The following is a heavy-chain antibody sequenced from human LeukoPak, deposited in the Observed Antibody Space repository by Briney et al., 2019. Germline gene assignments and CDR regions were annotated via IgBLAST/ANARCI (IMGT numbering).Heavy chain of an antibody. V-gene: IGHV3-66*01. CDR3: ASNVDTAMVGGDYYFDY. CDR2: IYSGGST. D-gene: IGHD5-18*01. J-gene: IGHJ4*02. Sequence: GGSPRLSCAASGFTVSSNYMSWVCQAPGKGLEWVSVIYSGGSTYYADSVKGRFTISRDNSKNTLYLQMNSLRAEDTAVYYCASNVDTAMVGGDYYFDYWGQGTLVTVSS. CDR1: GFTVSSNY.